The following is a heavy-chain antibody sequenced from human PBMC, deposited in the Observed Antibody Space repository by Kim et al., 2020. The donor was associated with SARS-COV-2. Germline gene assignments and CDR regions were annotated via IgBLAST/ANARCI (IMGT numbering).Heavy chain of an antibody. CDR2: IKPSGGDT. V-gene: IGHV1-46*01. CDR1: GYTFTSYY. Sequence: ASVKVSCKASGYTFTSYYIHWVRQAPGQGLEWIGIIKPSGGDTYYAQKFQGRVTMTRDTSTTTVHMELNSLRSEDTAFYYCARRDCSGSSCNYDNWGQGT. J-gene: IGHJ4*02. CDR3: ARRDCSGSSCNYDN. D-gene: IGHD2-15*01.